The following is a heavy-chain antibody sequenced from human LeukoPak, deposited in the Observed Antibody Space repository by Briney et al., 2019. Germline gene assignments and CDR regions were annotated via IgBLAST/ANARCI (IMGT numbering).Heavy chain of an antibody. Sequence: GGSLRLSCAASGFTFSSYGMSWVRQAPGKGLEWVSAISGSGGSTYYADSVKGRFTISRDNSKNTLYLQMNSLRAEDTAVYYCARSGYYDILTGYIDAFDIWGQGTMVTVSS. V-gene: IGHV3-23*01. CDR3: ARSGYYDILTGYIDAFDI. D-gene: IGHD3-9*01. J-gene: IGHJ3*02. CDR2: ISGSGGST. CDR1: GFTFSSYG.